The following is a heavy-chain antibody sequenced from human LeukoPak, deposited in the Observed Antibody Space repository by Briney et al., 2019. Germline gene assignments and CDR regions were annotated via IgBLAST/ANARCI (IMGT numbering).Heavy chain of an antibody. D-gene: IGHD2-2*01. CDR3: ARDYDLHIVVVPAASGY. CDR1: GYTFTSYG. CDR2: ISAYNGNT. V-gene: IGHV1-18*01. Sequence: ASVKVSCKASGYTFTSYGISWVRQAPGLGLEWMGWISAYNGNTNYAQKLQGRVTMTTDTSTSTAYMELRSLRSDDTAVYYCARDYDLHIVVVPAASGYWGQGTLVTVSS. J-gene: IGHJ4*02.